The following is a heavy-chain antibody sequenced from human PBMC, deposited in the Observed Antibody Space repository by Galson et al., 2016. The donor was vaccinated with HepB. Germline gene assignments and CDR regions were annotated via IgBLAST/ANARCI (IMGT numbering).Heavy chain of an antibody. CDR3: VRGYDYGDYFDY. D-gene: IGHD4-17*01. V-gene: IGHV1-46*01. Sequence: SVKVSCKASGYAFTDYYLHWVRQAPGQGLEWVGIINPSGGSTSYAQIFQGRVTMTGDTSRNTVFMELSSLKSDDTAVYYCVRGYDYGDYFDYWGQGILVTVSS. CDR1: GYAFTDYY. J-gene: IGHJ4*02. CDR2: INPSGGST.